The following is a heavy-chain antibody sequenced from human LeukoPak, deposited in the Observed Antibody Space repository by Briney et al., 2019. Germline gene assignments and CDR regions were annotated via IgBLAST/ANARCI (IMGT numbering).Heavy chain of an antibody. D-gene: IGHD3-3*01. CDR3: ARDGTYYDFWSGYPTTFDY. V-gene: IGHV1-2*02. CDR1: GYTFTGYY. CDR2: INPNSGGT. J-gene: IGHJ4*02. Sequence: ASVKVSCKASGYTFTGYYMHWVRQAPGQGLEWMGWINPNSGGTNYAQNFQGRVTMTRDTSISTAYMELSRLRTDDTAVYYCARDGTYYDFWSGYPTTFDYWGRGTLVTVSS.